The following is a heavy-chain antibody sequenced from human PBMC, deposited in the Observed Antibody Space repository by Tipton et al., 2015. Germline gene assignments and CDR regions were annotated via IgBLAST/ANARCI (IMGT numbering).Heavy chain of an antibody. D-gene: IGHD5-12*01. J-gene: IGHJ4*02. CDR3: ARDSRWGEYGYEI. Sequence: SLRLSCAASGFSFSSYAMNWVRQAPGKGLEWVSGISGNAGNIFYADSVEGRFTISRDNSNNTLYLQLSSLRVEDAAVYFCARDSRWGEYGYEIWGQGTLFPVSS. V-gene: IGHV3-23*01. CDR1: GFSFSSYA. CDR2: ISGNAGNI.